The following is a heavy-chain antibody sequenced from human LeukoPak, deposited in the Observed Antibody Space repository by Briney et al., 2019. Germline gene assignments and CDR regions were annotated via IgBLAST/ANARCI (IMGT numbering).Heavy chain of an antibody. D-gene: IGHD6-13*01. J-gene: IGHJ4*02. CDR3: ARHWGIAARDY. Sequence: SQTLSLTCTVSGGSISSGGYYWSWIRQPPGKGLEWIGYIFHRGGTSYNPSLKSRILFSVDTSQNQFSLKLSSVTAADTAVYYCARHWGIAARDYWGQGTLVTVSS. CDR2: IFHRGGT. V-gene: IGHV4-31*03. CDR1: GGSISSGGYY.